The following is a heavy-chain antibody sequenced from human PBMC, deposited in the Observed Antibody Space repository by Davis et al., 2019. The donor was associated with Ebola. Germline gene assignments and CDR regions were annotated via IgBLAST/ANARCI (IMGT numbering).Heavy chain of an antibody. CDR2: INPNSGGT. J-gene: IGHJ6*03. CDR3: ARDKGYCSSTSCYLYYYYMDV. CDR1: GYTFTGYY. V-gene: IGHV1-2*02. D-gene: IGHD2-2*01. Sequence: ASVKVSCKASGYTFTGYYMHWVRQAPGQGLEWMGWINPNSGGTNYAQKFQGRVTMTRDTSISTAYMEVSRLRSDDTAVYYCARDKGYCSSTSCYLYYYYMDVWGKGTTVTVSS.